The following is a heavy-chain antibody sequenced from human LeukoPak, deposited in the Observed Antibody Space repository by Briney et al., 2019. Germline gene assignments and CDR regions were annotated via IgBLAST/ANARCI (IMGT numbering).Heavy chain of an antibody. CDR1: GGSISCSSYF. J-gene: IGHJ5*02. Sequence: SETLSLTCTVSGGSISCSSYFWGWIRQPPGKGLGWIGSIYYSGSTYYNPSLKSRVTISVDTSKNQFSLKLSPVIAADTAVYYCTRDYGNYPNPPTWGQGTLVTVSS. V-gene: IGHV4-39*07. CDR2: IYYSGST. D-gene: IGHD4-11*01. CDR3: TRDYGNYPNPPT.